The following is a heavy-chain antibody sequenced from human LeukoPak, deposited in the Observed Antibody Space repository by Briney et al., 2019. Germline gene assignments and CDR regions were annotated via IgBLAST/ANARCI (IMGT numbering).Heavy chain of an antibody. V-gene: IGHV3-43*02. D-gene: IGHD6-13*01. CDR1: GFTFDDYA. CDR2: ISGDGGST. CDR3: AKDSSSWTRGLFDY. Sequence: GXXRLSCAASGFTFDDYAMHWVRQAPGKGREWVSLISGDGGSTYYADSVKGRFNISRDNSKNSLYLQMNSLRTEDTALYYCAKDSSSWTRGLFDYWGQGTLVTVSS. J-gene: IGHJ4*02.